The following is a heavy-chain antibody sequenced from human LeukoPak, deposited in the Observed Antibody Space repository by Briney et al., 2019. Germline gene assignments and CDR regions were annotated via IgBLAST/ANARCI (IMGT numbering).Heavy chain of an antibody. J-gene: IGHJ6*03. CDR2: INHSGST. D-gene: IGHD3-10*01. Sequence: SETLSLTCAVYGGSFSGYYWSWIRQPPGKGLEWIGEINHSGSTNYNPSLKSRVTISVDTSKNQFSLKLSSVPAADTAVYYCASQTPHIWFGDYMDVWGKGTTVTVSS. CDR3: ASQTPHIWFGDYMDV. CDR1: GGSFSGYY. V-gene: IGHV4-34*01.